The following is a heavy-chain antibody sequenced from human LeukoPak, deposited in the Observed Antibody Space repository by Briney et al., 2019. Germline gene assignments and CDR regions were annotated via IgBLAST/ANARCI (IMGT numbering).Heavy chain of an antibody. V-gene: IGHV1-69*13. J-gene: IGHJ4*02. CDR3: ARAVRLGELSLYYFDY. Sequence: SVTVSFKASGGTFSSYAISWVRQAPGQGLEWMGGIIPIFGTANYAQKFQGRVTITADESTSTAYMELSSLRSEDTAVYYCARAVRLGELSLYYFDYWGQGTLVTVSS. CDR1: GGTFSSYA. D-gene: IGHD3-16*02. CDR2: IIPIFGTA.